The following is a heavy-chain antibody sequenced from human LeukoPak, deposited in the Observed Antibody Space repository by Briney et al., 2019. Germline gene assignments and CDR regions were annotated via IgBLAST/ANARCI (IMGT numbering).Heavy chain of an antibody. D-gene: IGHD3-10*01. CDR3: ARGYYYGSGSLFAFDI. V-gene: IGHV1-69*06. CDR2: IIPIFGTA. Sequence: ASVKVSCKASGGTFSSYAISWVRQAPGQGLEWMGGIIPIFGTANYAQKFQGRVTITADKSTSTAYMELSSLRSEDTAVYYCARGYYYGSGSLFAFDIWGQGTLVTVSS. CDR1: GGTFSSYA. J-gene: IGHJ4*02.